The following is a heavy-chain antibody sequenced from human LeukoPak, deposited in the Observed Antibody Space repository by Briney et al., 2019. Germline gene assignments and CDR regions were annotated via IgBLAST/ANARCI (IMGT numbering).Heavy chain of an antibody. D-gene: IGHD4-17*01. CDR3: ARHELLMGDGDHAPYFQH. CDR2: IYYSGST. Sequence: SETLSLTCTVSGGSISSSSYYWGWIRQPPGKGLEWIGSIYYSGSTYYNPSLKSRVTISVNTSKNQFSLKLSSVTAAYTAVYYCARHELLMGDGDHAPYFQHWGEGTLVTVSS. J-gene: IGHJ1*01. V-gene: IGHV4-39*01. CDR1: GGSISSSSYY.